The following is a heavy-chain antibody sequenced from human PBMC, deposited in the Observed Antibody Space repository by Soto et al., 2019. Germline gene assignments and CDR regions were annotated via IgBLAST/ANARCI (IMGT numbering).Heavy chain of an antibody. Sequence: GASVKVSCKASGYTFTSYAMHWVRQAHGQRLGWMGWINAGNGNTKYSQKFQGRVTITRDTSASTAYMELSSLRSEDTAVYYCARAAGYSSYDQEDAFDIWGQGTMVTVSS. CDR1: GYTFTSYA. D-gene: IGHD5-12*01. CDR2: INAGNGNT. V-gene: IGHV1-3*01. CDR3: ARAAGYSSYDQEDAFDI. J-gene: IGHJ3*02.